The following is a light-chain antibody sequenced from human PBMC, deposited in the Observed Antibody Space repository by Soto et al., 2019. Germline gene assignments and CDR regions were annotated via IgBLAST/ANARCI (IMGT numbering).Light chain of an antibody. Sequence: EIVMTQSPATLSVSPGGRASLSCRASQSISDTLAWYQQKPGQAPRLLIHGASTRAPGFPARFSGSGSGTDFTLTISSLQSEAFEVYYCQQYDNWPWTFGQGTKVDSK. V-gene: IGKV3-15*01. CDR2: GAS. CDR3: QQYDNWPWT. J-gene: IGKJ1*01. CDR1: QSISDT.